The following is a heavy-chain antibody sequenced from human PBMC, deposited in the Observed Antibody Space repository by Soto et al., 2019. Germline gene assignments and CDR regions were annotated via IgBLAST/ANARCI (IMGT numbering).Heavy chain of an antibody. Sequence: HPGGSLRLSCAASGFTFSSYAMHWVRQAPGKGLEWVAVISYDGSNKYYADSVKGRFTISRDNSKNTLYLQMNSLRAEDTAVYYCARDLEEGATVHYYYGMDVWGQGTTVTVSS. CDR1: GFTFSSYA. CDR3: ARDLEEGATVHYYYGMDV. V-gene: IGHV3-30-3*01. CDR2: ISYDGSNK. D-gene: IGHD1-26*01. J-gene: IGHJ6*02.